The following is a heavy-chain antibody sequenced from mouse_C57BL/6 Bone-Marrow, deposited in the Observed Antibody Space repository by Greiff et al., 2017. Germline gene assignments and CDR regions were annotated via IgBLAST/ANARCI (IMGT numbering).Heavy chain of an antibody. CDR2: IHPNSGST. Sequence: QVQLQQPGAELVKPGASVKLSCTASGYTFTSYWMHWVKQRPGQGLEWIGMIHPNSGSTNYNEKFKSKATLTVDKSSSTSYMQLSSLTSEDAAVYYCARRLTYYGSSYFDDWGPGTTLTVSS. CDR1: GYTFTSYW. J-gene: IGHJ2*01. V-gene: IGHV1-64*01. D-gene: IGHD1-1*01. CDR3: ARRLTYYGSSYFDD.